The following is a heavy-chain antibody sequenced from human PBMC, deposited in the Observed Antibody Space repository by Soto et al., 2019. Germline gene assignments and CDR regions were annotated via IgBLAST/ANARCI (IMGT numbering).Heavy chain of an antibody. CDR3: GRVPRYSVPTSDSLDQ. V-gene: IGHV1-69*06. CDR1: GGTFSTYT. Sequence: QVHLVQSGTEVRRPGSSVTVSCKVSGGTFSTYTISWVRQAPGQGLQWIGGITPILRETTYAQNFQGRVSSTADISETTAYMDLSDLTSEDTAVYFCGRVPRYSVPTSDSLDQWGQGTRVTVS. CDR2: ITPILRET. J-gene: IGHJ4*02. D-gene: IGHD5-18*01.